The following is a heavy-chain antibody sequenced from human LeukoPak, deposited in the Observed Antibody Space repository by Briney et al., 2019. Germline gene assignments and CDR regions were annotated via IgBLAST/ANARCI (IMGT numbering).Heavy chain of an antibody. J-gene: IGHJ5*02. Sequence: PSETLSLTCVVYGGSFSGYHWSWIRQSPGKGLEWIGEINHRGSTNYNPSLKRRVTMSLDTSKNQFSLKLSSVTAADTAVYYCAKSLYGSGSYYNWFDPWGQGTLVTVSS. D-gene: IGHD3-10*01. CDR3: AKSLYGSGSYYNWFDP. V-gene: IGHV4-34*01. CDR2: INHRGST. CDR1: GGSFSGYH.